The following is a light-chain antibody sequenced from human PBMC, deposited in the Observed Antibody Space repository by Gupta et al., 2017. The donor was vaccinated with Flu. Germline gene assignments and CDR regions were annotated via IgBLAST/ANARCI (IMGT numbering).Light chain of an antibody. CDR1: QSLVNTNGNTH. Sequence: DVVMTQSPLSLPVTLGQPASISCRSSQSLVNTNGNTHLTWFQQRPGQSPRRLIYQVSTRDSGVPDRFSGSGSATDFTLKISRVDAGDVSIYYCMQCEYWPYTFGQGTQLEIK. J-gene: IGKJ2*01. V-gene: IGKV2-30*01. CDR2: QVS. CDR3: MQCEYWPYT.